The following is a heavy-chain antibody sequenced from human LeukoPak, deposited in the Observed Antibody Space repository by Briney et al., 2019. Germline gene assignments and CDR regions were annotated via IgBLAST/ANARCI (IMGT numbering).Heavy chain of an antibody. V-gene: IGHV3-30*07. CDR3: ARLYCSTAYCQEEY. CDR1: GFTFSSYA. D-gene: IGHD2-8*01. Sequence: GGSLRLSCAASGFTFSSYAMHWVRQAPGKGLEWVAVISYDGSNKYYADSVKGRFTISRDNSKNTLYLQMNSLRAEDTAVYYRARLYCSTAYCQEEYWGRGTLVTVSS. CDR2: ISYDGSNK. J-gene: IGHJ4*02.